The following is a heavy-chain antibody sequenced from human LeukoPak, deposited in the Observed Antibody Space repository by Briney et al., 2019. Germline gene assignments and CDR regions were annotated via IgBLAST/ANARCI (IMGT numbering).Heavy chain of an antibody. J-gene: IGHJ5*02. D-gene: IGHD3-10*01. CDR1: GFTFSSYA. Sequence: GGSLRLSCAASGFTFSSYAMSWVRQAPGKGLEWVSAISGSGGSTYYADSVKGRITISRDNSKNTLYLQMNSLRAEDTAVYYCAKERADLWFGELLSWGQGTLVTVSS. CDR2: ISGSGGST. CDR3: AKERADLWFGELLS. V-gene: IGHV3-23*01.